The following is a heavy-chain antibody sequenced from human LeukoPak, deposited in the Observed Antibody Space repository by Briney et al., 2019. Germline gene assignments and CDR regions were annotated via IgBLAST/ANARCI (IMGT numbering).Heavy chain of an antibody. CDR2: MYSVGST. CDR3: ARDLSGYSYGFGGDL. J-gene: IGHJ4*02. D-gene: IGHD5-18*01. V-gene: IGHV3-66*01. Sequence: PGGSLRLSCAASGFTISANFMSWVRQAPGKGLEWVSIMYSVGSTFYADSVKGRFTISRDPSKNSLDLQMDSLRVDDTAVYYCARDLSGYSYGFGGDLWGQGTLATVSS. CDR1: GFTISANF.